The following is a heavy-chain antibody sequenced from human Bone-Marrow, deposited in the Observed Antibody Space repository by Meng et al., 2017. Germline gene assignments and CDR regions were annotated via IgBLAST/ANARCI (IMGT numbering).Heavy chain of an antibody. D-gene: IGHD6-13*01. CDR1: GFTFSSYS. CDR3: ARAFSTAAGYYYYGMDV. J-gene: IGHJ6*02. V-gene: IGHV3-21*01. Sequence: LSLTCAASGFTFSSYSMNCVRQAPGKGLEWVSSISSSSSYIYYADSVKGRFTISRDNAKNSLYLQMNSLRAEDTAVYYCARAFSTAAGYYYYGMDVWGQGTTVTVSS. CDR2: ISSSSSYI.